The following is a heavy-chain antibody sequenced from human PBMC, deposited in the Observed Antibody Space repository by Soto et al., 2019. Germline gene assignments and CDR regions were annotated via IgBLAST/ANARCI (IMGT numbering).Heavy chain of an antibody. CDR3: ERDLGAKVYY. CDR2: VSGYNGNT. J-gene: IGHJ4*02. D-gene: IGHD3-16*01. V-gene: IGHV1-18*01. Sequence: QAQLVQSGAEVKKPGASVKVSCKASGYTFTSHGISWVRQAPGQGLEWMGWVSGYNGNTNYAQKFQGRVTMTTDTSTTTAYMELRSLTSDDTAVYYCERDLGAKVYYWGQGTLVTVSS. CDR1: GYTFTSHG.